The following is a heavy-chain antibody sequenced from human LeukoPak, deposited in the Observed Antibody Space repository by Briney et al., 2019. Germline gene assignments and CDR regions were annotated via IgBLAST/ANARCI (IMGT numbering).Heavy chain of an antibody. CDR2: ISAYNGNP. V-gene: IGHV1-18*01. J-gene: IGHJ4*02. CDR3: ARVRDYGGDFDY. CDR1: GYTFTSYG. Sequence: ASVKVSCKASGYTFTSYGIGWVRQAPGQGLEWMGWISAYNGNPDYVQKFQGRVTLTTDTSASTAYLELRSLRSDDTAVYYCARVRDYGGDFDYWGQGTLVTVSS. D-gene: IGHD4-23*01.